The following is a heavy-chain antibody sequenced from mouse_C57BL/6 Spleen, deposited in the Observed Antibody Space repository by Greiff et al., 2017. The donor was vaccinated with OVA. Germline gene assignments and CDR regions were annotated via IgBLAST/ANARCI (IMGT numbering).Heavy chain of an antibody. J-gene: IGHJ4*01. D-gene: IGHD2-13*01. CDR2: IWSDGST. V-gene: IGHV2-6-1*01. CDR3: ARHGDYGAMDY. CDR1: GFSFTSYG. Sequence: QVQLQQSGPGLVAPSQSLSITCTVSGFSFTSYGVHWVRQPPGKGLEWLVVIWSDGSTTYNSALKSRLSLSNDNSKSKVFLKMNSLQTDDTAMYYCARHGDYGAMDYWGQGTSVTVSS.